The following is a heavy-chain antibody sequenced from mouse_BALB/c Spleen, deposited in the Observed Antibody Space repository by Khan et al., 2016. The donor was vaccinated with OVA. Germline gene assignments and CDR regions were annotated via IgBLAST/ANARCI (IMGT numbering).Heavy chain of an antibody. CDR2: INPHIGET. D-gene: IGHD1-1*01. CDR1: GYSFTGYF. J-gene: IGHJ2*01. V-gene: IGHV1-20*01. CDR3: TRIYRSDFNY. Sequence: IQLVQSGPELVRPGASVKISCTASGYSFTGYFMNWVMQSLGKSLEWIGRINPHIGETFYNQRFKDKATLTVDESSSTAHMELRSLTSEDSAVYYCTRIYRSDFNYWGQGTTLTVSS.